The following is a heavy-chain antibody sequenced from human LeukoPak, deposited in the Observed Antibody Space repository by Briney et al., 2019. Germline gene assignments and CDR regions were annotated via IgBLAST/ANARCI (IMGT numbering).Heavy chain of an antibody. Sequence: SETLSLTCAVYGGSFSGYYWSWIRQPPGKWLEWIGEINHSGSANYNPSLKSRVTISVDTSKNQFSLKLSSVTAADTAVYYCARRRVYNWFDPWGQGTLVTVSS. CDR2: INHSGSA. V-gene: IGHV4-34*01. CDR3: ARRRVYNWFDP. CDR1: GGSFSGYY. J-gene: IGHJ5*02.